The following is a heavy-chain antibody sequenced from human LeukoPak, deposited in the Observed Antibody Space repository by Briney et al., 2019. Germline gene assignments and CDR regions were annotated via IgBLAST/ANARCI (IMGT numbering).Heavy chain of an antibody. CDR3: ARVVYIVVRGVIITYWFDP. CDR2: ISAYNGNT. CDR1: GYTFTSYG. V-gene: IGHV1-18*04. D-gene: IGHD3-10*01. J-gene: IGHJ5*02. Sequence: GASVKVSCKASGYTFTSYGISWVRQAPGQGLEWMGWISAYNGNTNYAQKLQGRVTMTTDTSTSTAYMELRSLRSDDTAVYYCARVVYIVVRGVIITYWFDPRGQGTLVTVSS.